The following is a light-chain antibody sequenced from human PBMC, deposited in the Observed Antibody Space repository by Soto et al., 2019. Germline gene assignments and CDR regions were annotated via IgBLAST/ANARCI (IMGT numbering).Light chain of an antibody. CDR3: QHYNSYPRT. CDR1: QSIGSW. J-gene: IGKJ1*01. Sequence: DIQMTQSPSILSASVGDRVTITCRASQSIGSWVAWYQQKPGRAPNLLIHKASHLESGVPSRFSGSGSGKEFTLTISSLQPGDFATYYCQHYNSYPRTCGQWTKVDIK. V-gene: IGKV1-5*03. CDR2: KAS.